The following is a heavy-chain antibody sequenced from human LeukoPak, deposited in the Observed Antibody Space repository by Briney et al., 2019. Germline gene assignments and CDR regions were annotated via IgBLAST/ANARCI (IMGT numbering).Heavy chain of an antibody. Sequence: SVKVSCKASGGTFSSYAISWVRQAPGQGLEWMGGIIPIFGTANYAQKFQGRVTITADKSTSTAYMELSSLRSEDTAVYYCASRAIAAAGTYYYYMDVWGKGTTVTISS. D-gene: IGHD6-13*01. CDR2: IIPIFGTA. CDR3: ASRAIAAAGTYYYYMDV. CDR1: GGTFSSYA. J-gene: IGHJ6*03. V-gene: IGHV1-69*06.